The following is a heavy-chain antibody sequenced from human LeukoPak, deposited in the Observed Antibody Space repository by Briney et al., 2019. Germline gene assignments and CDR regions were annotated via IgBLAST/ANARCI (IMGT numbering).Heavy chain of an antibody. Sequence: SETLSLTCTVSGGSISSYYWSWIRQPPGKGLEWIGYIYYSGSTNYNPSLKSRVTISVDTSKNQFSLKLSSVTAADTAVYYCARAMVGAMINFDYWGQGTLVTVSS. CDR2: IYYSGST. CDR3: ARAMVGAMINFDY. J-gene: IGHJ4*02. D-gene: IGHD1-26*01. V-gene: IGHV4-59*01. CDR1: GGSISSYY.